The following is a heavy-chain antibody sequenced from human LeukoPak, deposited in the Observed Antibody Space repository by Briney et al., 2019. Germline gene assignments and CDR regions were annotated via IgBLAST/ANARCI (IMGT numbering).Heavy chain of an antibody. D-gene: IGHD6-19*01. CDR1: GFTVSSNY. Sequence: GGSLRLSCAASGFTVSSNYMSWVRQAPGKGLEWVSVIYSGGGTYYADSVKGRFTISRDNSKNTLYLQMNSLRAEDTAVYYCARLGSGWYPPFDYWGQGTLVTVSS. V-gene: IGHV3-66*04. J-gene: IGHJ4*02. CDR2: IYSGGGT. CDR3: ARLGSGWYPPFDY.